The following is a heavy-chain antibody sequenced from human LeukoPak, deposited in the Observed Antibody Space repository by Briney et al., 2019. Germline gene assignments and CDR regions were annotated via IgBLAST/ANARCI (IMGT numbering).Heavy chain of an antibody. V-gene: IGHV3-33*01. CDR3: ARAEPGLFDY. J-gene: IGHJ4*02. CDR2: IYSDGRNE. CDR1: GFTFGRCG. Sequence: GRSLRLSCVASGFTFGRCGMHWVRQAPGKGLEWVAVIYSDGRNEYYADSVEGRFTISRDNSKNTLYLQMNSLRAEDTAVYYCARAEPGLFDYWGLGTLVTVSS.